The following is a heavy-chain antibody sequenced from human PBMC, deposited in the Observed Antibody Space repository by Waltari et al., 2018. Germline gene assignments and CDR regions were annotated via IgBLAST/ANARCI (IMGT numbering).Heavy chain of an antibody. V-gene: IGHV3-74*01. D-gene: IGHD7-27*01. CDR3: ARVWGGAFDI. CDR2: ISNDESSP. CDR1: GFPFSSYW. J-gene: IGHJ3*02. Sequence: EVQLVESGGGLVQPGGSLRLSCAASGFPFSSYWVHWVRQAPGKGLVWVSRISNDESSPTYADSVKGRFTISRDNAKNTLYLQMNSLRAEDTAVYYCARVWGGAFDIWGQGTMVTVSS.